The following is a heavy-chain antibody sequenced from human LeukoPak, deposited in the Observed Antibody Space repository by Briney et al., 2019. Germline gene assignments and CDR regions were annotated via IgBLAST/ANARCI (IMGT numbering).Heavy chain of an antibody. D-gene: IGHD3-9*01. V-gene: IGHV3-9*01. CDR2: ISRNSYNI. Sequence: GGSLRLSCAASGFTFDGYAMHWVRQAPGKGLEWVAGISRNSYNIAYGDSVKGRFTISRDNAKKSLSLQMNSLGTEDTAFYYCAKSRDDGTGYYYDYWGQGVLVTVAS. J-gene: IGHJ4*02. CDR3: AKSRDDGTGYYYDY. CDR1: GFTFDGYA.